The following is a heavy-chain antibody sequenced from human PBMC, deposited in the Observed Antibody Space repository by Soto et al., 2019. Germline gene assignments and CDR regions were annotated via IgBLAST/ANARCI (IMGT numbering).Heavy chain of an antibody. CDR1: GFTFNSYG. J-gene: IGHJ6*02. D-gene: IGHD2-8*02. V-gene: IGHV3-30*03. CDR3: ARTRRAWSDFHYYSLDV. CDR2: ISYDSTKT. Sequence: QVQLVESGGGVVQPGRSLRLSCAASGFTFNSYGMHWVRQGPGNGLEWVAFISYDSTKTYYADSVKGRFTTSRDNSNSALYVQMNSLTGEDTAVYYCARTRRAWSDFHYYSLDVWGQGTTVTVSS.